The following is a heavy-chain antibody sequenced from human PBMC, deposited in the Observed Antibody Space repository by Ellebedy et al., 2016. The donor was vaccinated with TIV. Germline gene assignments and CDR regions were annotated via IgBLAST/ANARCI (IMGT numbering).Heavy chain of an antibody. CDR1: GGSISSSSYY. CDR2: IYYSGST. D-gene: IGHD5-12*01. V-gene: IGHV4-61*05. Sequence: MPSETLSLTCTVSGGSISSSSYYRGWIRQPPGKGLEWIGYIYYSGSTNYNPSLKSRVTISVDTSKNQFSLKLSSVTAADTAVYYCARGGGYSGYETFFDYWGQGTLVTVSS. J-gene: IGHJ4*02. CDR3: ARGGGYSGYETFFDY.